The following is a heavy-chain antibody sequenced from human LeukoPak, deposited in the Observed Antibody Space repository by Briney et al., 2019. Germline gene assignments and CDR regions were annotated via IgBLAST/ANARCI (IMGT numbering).Heavy chain of an antibody. V-gene: IGHV3-7*01. D-gene: IGHD2-2*01. CDR3: ARDYCSSTSPYYYYYYMDV. CDR2: IKQDGSEK. Sequence: GGSLRLSCAASGFTFSSYWMSWVRQAPGKGLEWLANIKQDGSEKYYVDSVKGRFTISRDNAKNSLYLQMNSLRAEDTAVYYCARDYCSSTSPYYYYYYMDVWGKGTTVTVSS. J-gene: IGHJ6*03. CDR1: GFTFSSYW.